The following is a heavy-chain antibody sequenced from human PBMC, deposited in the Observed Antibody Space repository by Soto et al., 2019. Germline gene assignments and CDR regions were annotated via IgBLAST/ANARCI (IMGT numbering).Heavy chain of an antibody. CDR2: IYYSGST. Sequence: QVQLQESGPGLVKPSQTLSLTCTVSGGSISSGGYYWSWIRQHPGKGLEWIGYIYYSGSTYYNPSLKSRVTISVDTSKNPYSLKLSSVTAADTAVYYCARDNPDYYDSSGYSYYFDYWGQGTLVTVSS. CDR1: GGSISSGGYY. D-gene: IGHD3-22*01. V-gene: IGHV4-31*03. J-gene: IGHJ4*02. CDR3: ARDNPDYYDSSGYSYYFDY.